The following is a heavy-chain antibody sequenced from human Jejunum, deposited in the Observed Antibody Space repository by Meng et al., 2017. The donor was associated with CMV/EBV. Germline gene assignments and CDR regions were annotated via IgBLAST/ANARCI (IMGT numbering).Heavy chain of an antibody. CDR2: INHSGST. Sequence: QVQLQQWGAGLLRPSXXXXLSXXLYGGSFSGYQWSWIRQPPGKGLEWIGEINHSGSTNYNPSLKSRVTISVDTTKNQFSLKLSSVTAADTALYYCARGTTGRWLQSGPYFDYWGQATLVTVSS. D-gene: IGHD5-24*01. CDR1: GGSFSGYQ. CDR3: ARGTTGRWLQSGPYFDY. V-gene: IGHV4-34*01. J-gene: IGHJ4*02.